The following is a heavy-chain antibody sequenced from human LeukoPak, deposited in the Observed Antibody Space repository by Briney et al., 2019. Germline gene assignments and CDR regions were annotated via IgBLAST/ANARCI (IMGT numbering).Heavy chain of an antibody. CDR3: ARSSAMTYNGPRDY. CDR2: IYPGDSDT. D-gene: IGHD3-10*01. J-gene: IGHJ4*02. CDR1: GYSFTSYW. Sequence: GESLRISCKGSGYSFTSYWIGWVRQMPGKGLEWIGIIYPGDSDTRYSPSFQGQVTISADKSISTAFLQWSSLQASDTAMYYCARSSAMTYNGPRDYWGQGTLVTVSS. V-gene: IGHV5-51*01.